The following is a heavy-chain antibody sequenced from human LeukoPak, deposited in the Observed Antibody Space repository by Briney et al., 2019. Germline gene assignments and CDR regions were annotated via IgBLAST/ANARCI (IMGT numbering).Heavy chain of an antibody. CDR1: GVSFSGYY. Sequence: PSETLSLTCAVYGVSFSGYYWSWIRQPPGKGLEWIGEINHSGSTNYNPSLKSRVTISVDTSKNQFSLKLSSVTAADTAVYYCARYPKSSYYYYCMDVWGQGTTVTVSS. CDR2: INHSGST. V-gene: IGHV4-34*01. CDR3: ARYPKSSYYYYCMDV. J-gene: IGHJ6*02.